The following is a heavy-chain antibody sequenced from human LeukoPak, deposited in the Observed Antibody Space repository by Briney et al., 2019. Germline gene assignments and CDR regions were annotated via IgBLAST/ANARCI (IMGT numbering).Heavy chain of an antibody. V-gene: IGHV1-18*01. CDR3: AGAGYSYGYLGYFDY. D-gene: IGHD5-18*01. CDR1: GYTXSVYS. CDR2: ISAYNGNT. J-gene: IGHJ4*02. Sequence: ASVEVSCKASGYTXSVYSIAWVRQAPGQGLEWMGWISAYNGNTNYAQKLQGRVTMTTDTSTSTAYMELRSLRSDDTAVYYCAGAGYSYGYLGYFDYWGQGTLVTVPS.